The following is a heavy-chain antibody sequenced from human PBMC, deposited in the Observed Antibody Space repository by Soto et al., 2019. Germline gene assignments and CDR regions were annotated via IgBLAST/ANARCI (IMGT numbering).Heavy chain of an antibody. Sequence: SETLSLTCIVSGDSISNDFYSWGWIRQPPGKGLEWIGSIYYSGSTYYNPSLKSRVTISLDTSKNQFSLKLTSVTAADTAVYYCARSVFPWGQGTLVTVSS. CDR3: ARSVFP. CDR2: IYYSGST. J-gene: IGHJ5*02. CDR1: GDSISNDFYS. V-gene: IGHV4-39*07.